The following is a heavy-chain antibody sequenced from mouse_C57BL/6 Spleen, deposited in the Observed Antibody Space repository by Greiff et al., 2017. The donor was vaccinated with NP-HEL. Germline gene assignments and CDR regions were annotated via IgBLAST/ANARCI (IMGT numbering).Heavy chain of an antibody. J-gene: IGHJ2*01. Sequence: QVQLQQSGAELAKPGASVKLSCKASGYTFTSYWMHWVKQRPGQGLEWIGYINPSSGYTKYNQKFKDKATLTADKSSSTAYMQLSSLTYEDSAVYYCARGMDTTVVAPDHWGQGTTLTVSS. D-gene: IGHD1-1*01. V-gene: IGHV1-7*01. CDR2: INPSSGYT. CDR3: ARGMDTTVVAPDH. CDR1: GYTFTSYW.